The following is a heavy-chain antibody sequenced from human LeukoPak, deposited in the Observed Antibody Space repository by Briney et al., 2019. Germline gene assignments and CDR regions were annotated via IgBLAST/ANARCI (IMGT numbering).Heavy chain of an antibody. CDR2: IKGDGSIT. V-gene: IGHV3-74*03. J-gene: IGHJ5*02. CDR3: AKSDWFDP. Sequence: SGGSLRLSCAASGFTFGGHWMHWVRQAPGEGLVWVSRIKGDGSITMYADSVKGRFTISRDNAKNMLYLQMNSLRVEDTAVYYCAKSDWFDPWGQGTLVTVSS. CDR1: GFTFGGHW.